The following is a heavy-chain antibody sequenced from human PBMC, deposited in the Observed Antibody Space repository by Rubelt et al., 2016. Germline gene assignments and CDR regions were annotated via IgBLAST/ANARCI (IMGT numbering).Heavy chain of an antibody. Sequence: QVQLVQSGAEVKKPGASVKVSCKASGYTFTGHYMHWVRQAPGQGLEWMGRINPNSGGANYAQRFQGRVTMTRDTSINKVNMERRRLRSDDTAVDYGARMYSSGWYYDAFDIWGQGTMVTVSS. V-gene: IGHV1-2*06. CDR3: ARMYSSGWYYDAFDI. CDR2: INPNSGGA. D-gene: IGHD6-19*01. J-gene: IGHJ3*02. CDR1: GYTFTGHY.